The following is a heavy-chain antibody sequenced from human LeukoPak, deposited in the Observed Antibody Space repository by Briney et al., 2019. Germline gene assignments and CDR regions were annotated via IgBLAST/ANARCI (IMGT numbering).Heavy chain of an antibody. D-gene: IGHD3-10*01. CDR1: GGSISSYY. CDR3: ARGGYYGSGSYSDDAFDI. CDR2: IYYSGST. J-gene: IGHJ3*02. Sequence: PSETLSLTCTVSGGSISSYYWSWIRQPPGKGLEWIGYIYYSGSTNYNPSLKSRVTISVDTSKNQFSLKLSSVTAADTAVYYCARGGYYGSGSYSDDAFDIWGQGTMVTVSS. V-gene: IGHV4-59*01.